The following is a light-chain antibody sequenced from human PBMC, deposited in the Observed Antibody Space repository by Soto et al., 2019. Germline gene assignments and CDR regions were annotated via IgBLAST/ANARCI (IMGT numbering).Light chain of an antibody. CDR3: QQANGSSIT. CDR1: QGISSW. CDR2: AAS. Sequence: DIQVPLTPRPVSASIGDIVTITCRASQGISSWLAWYQQKPGKAPKLLIYAASSLQSGVPSRISGSGSGTDFTLTIISLQAEDVATDYCQQANGSSITFGQGGRLDIK. J-gene: IGKJ5*01. V-gene: IGKV1D-12*01.